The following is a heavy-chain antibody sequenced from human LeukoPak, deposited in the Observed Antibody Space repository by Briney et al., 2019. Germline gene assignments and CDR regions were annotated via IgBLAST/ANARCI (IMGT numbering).Heavy chain of an antibody. CDR3: ATPSGSYGHDAFDI. CDR2: FDPEDGET. V-gene: IGHV1-24*01. J-gene: IGHJ3*02. D-gene: IGHD1-26*01. CDR1: GYTLTELS. Sequence: ASVKVSCKVSGYTLTELSMHWVRQAPGKGLEWMGGFDPEDGETIYAQKFQGRVTMTEDTSTDTAYMELSSLRSEDTAVYYCATPSGSYGHDAFDIWGQGTMVTVSS.